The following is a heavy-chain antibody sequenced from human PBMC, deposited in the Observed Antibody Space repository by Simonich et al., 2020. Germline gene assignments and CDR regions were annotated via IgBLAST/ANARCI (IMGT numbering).Heavy chain of an antibody. CDR1: GFTFSSYS. V-gene: IGHV3-21*01. Sequence: GGGLVKPGGSLRLSCAASGFTFSSYSMNWVRQAPGKGLELVSSISSSSSYIYYADSVKGRITISRDNAKNSLYLQMNSLRAEDTAVYYCARDTSYYGSGSYYFDYWGQGTLVTVSS. CDR2: ISSSSSYI. D-gene: IGHD3-10*01. J-gene: IGHJ4*02. CDR3: ARDTSYYGSGSYYFDY.